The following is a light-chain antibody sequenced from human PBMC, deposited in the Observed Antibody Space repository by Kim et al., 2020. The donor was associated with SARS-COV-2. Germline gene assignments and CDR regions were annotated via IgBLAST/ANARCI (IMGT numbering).Light chain of an antibody. Sequence: SPGERATLSCRASQSIRADLAWYQQKSGQAPRLLIYDASTRATGVPARFPGSGSGTDFTLTINGLQSEDFAMYYCQQYNYWPPWTFGQGTKVDIK. J-gene: IGKJ1*01. CDR1: QSIRAD. CDR3: QQYNYWPPWT. CDR2: DAS. V-gene: IGKV3-15*01.